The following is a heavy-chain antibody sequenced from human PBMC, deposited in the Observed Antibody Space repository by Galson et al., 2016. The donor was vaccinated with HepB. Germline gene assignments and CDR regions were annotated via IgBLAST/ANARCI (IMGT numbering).Heavy chain of an antibody. Sequence: SLRLSCAASGFTFSKAWFTWVRQAPGKGLEWVGRIRPQRDRKTPVYAAPVEGRFTISRDDSKNTQYLQMNSLKTEDTALYYCYGHLDYWGRGTLVTVSS. V-gene: IGHV3-15*01. CDR3: YGHLDY. CDR2: IRPQRDRKTP. CDR1: GFTFSKAW. J-gene: IGHJ4*02. D-gene: IGHD4-17*01.